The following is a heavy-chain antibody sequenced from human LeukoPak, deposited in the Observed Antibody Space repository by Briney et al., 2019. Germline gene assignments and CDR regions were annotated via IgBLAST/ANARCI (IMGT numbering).Heavy chain of an antibody. V-gene: IGHV4-61*01. CDR2: IYYSGST. Sequence: SETLSLTCTVSGGSISSSSYYWSWIRQPPGKGLEWIGYIYYSGSTNYNPSLKSRVTISVDTSKNQFSLKLSSVTAADTAVYYCARSKYYYDSSGQYNWFDPWGQGTLVTVSS. D-gene: IGHD3-22*01. J-gene: IGHJ5*02. CDR3: ARSKYYYDSSGQYNWFDP. CDR1: GGSISSSSYY.